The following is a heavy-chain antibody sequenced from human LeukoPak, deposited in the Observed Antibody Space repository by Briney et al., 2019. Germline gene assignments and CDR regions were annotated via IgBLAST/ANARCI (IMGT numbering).Heavy chain of an antibody. CDR3: AKDPPLRFLEWLSPFYFDY. CDR2: ISGSVGDT. Sequence: GGSLRLSCAASGFTFSSYAMNWVRQAPGKGLVWVSVISGSVGDTYYTDSVKGRFTISRDNSKNTLYLQMNSLRAEDTAVYYCAKDPPLRFLEWLSPFYFDYWGQGTLVTVSS. V-gene: IGHV3-23*01. J-gene: IGHJ4*02. CDR1: GFTFSSYA. D-gene: IGHD3-3*01.